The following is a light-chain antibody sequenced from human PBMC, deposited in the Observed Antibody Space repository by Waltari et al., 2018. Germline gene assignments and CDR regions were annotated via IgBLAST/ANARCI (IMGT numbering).Light chain of an antibody. V-gene: IGLV2-11*01. CDR1: SSDVGGHNY. CDR3: YYSTSSSSYV. J-gene: IGLJ1*01. CDR2: DVN. Sequence: QSALTQPRSVSGSPGQSVTISCTGTSSDVGGHNYVSWYQQHPGKAPKLMIYDVNKRPGVFPDLFAGTKANNASPLTVSGHEGEDDAYYCCYYSTSSSSYVFGTGTEITVL.